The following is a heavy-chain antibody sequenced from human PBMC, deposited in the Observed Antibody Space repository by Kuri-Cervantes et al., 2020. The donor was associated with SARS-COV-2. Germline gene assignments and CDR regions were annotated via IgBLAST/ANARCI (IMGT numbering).Heavy chain of an antibody. D-gene: IGHD3-22*01. CDR1: GFSFSSYS. J-gene: IGHJ4*02. V-gene: IGHV3-48*02. Sequence: GESLRLSCAPSGFSFSSYSMSWVRQAPGKGLEWVSYISSISSTIYYADSVKGRFTISRDNAKKSLYLQMNSLRDEDTAVYYCARDGGGYYDSSGYYGQLGFDYWGQGTLVTVS. CDR3: ARDGGGYYDSSGYYGQLGFDY. CDR2: ISSISSTI.